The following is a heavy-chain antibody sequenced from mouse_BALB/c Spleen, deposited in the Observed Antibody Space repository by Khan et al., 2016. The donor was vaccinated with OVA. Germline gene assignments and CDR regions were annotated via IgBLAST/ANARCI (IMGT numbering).Heavy chain of an antibody. CDR3: ARGGRRARDY. Sequence: QIQLVQSGPDLKKPGETVKISCKASGYTFTNYGINWVKQAPGKGLKWMGWIYTYTGEPTYADDFKGRFAFSLETSASTAYLQINNLKKEDTATYCWARGGRRARDYWGQGTSVTVSS. CDR2: IYTYTGEP. J-gene: IGHJ4*01. CDR1: GYTFTNYG. D-gene: IGHD3-3*01. V-gene: IGHV9-3-1*01.